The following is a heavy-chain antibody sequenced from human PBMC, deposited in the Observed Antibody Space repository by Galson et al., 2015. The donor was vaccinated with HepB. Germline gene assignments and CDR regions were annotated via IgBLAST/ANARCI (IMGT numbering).Heavy chain of an antibody. V-gene: IGHV3-15*01. CDR1: GLTLNNAW. D-gene: IGHD2-2*01. Sequence: SLRLSCAASGLTLNNAWVSWVRQAPGRGLEWVGRIKSETDGGTTDYAAPVKGRFTISRDDSKNTLYLQMNSLKTEDTAVYFCTMYPLTRNWFDPWGQGTLVTVSS. CDR2: IKSETDGGTT. J-gene: IGHJ5*02. CDR3: TMYPLTRNWFDP.